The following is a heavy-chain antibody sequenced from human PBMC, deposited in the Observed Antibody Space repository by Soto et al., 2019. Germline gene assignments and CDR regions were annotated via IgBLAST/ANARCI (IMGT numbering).Heavy chain of an antibody. CDR3: ARLPRTTTSGSGTDV. Sequence: PSETLSLTCTVSGGSISGDYWGWIRQPPGKGLEWIATIYYSGRTFYNPSLESRVTIYVDTSRDQFSLKLTSVTAADTAVHYCARLPRTTTSGSGTDVWGQGTLVTVSS. CDR1: GGSISGDY. J-gene: IGHJ4*02. D-gene: IGHD1-7*01. CDR2: IYYSGRT. V-gene: IGHV4-39*01.